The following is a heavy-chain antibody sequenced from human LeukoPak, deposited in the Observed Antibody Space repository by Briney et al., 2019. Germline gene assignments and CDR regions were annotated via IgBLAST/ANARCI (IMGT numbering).Heavy chain of an antibody. V-gene: IGHV1-69*05. Sequence: ASVKVSCKASGGTFSSYAISWVRQAPGQGLEWMGGIIPIFGTANYAQKFQGRVTITTDESTSTAYMELSSLRSEDTAVYYCARGAPPSKSDIVVVPAASDYVDVWGRGTTVNVSS. CDR2: IIPIFGTA. CDR3: ARGAPPSKSDIVVVPAASDYVDV. CDR1: GGTFSSYA. D-gene: IGHD2-2*01. J-gene: IGHJ6*03.